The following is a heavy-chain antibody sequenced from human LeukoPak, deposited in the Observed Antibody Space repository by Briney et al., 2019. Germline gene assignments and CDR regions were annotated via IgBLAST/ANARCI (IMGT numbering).Heavy chain of an antibody. D-gene: IGHD1-26*01. CDR3: AREWELDYYYGMDV. CDR2: INPNSGGT. CDR1: GYTFTGYY. Sequence: GASVKVSCKASGYTFTGYYMHWVRQAPGQGLEWMGRINPNSGGTNYAQKFRGRVTMTRDTSISTAYMELSRLRSDDTAVYYCAREWELDYYYGMDVWGQGTTVTVSS. V-gene: IGHV1-2*06. J-gene: IGHJ6*02.